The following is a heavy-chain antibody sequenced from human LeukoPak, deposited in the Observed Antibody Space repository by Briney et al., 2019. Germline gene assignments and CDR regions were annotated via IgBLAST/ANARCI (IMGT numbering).Heavy chain of an antibody. Sequence: SETLSLTCAVSGDSISNHIYYWDWIRQAPGKGLEWIGAVYYTGNAYYNPSLKSRVTISVDTSDNRFSLHLSSVNAADTAIYYCARLRALSGHRGAFDIWGQGTLVTVSS. CDR3: ARLRALSGHRGAFDI. V-gene: IGHV4-39*01. J-gene: IGHJ3*02. CDR2: VYYTGNA. D-gene: IGHD5/OR15-5a*01. CDR1: GDSISNHIYY.